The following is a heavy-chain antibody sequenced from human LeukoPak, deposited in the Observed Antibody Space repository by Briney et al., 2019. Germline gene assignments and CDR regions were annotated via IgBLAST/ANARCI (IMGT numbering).Heavy chain of an antibody. V-gene: IGHV1-18*01. CDR2: INTYNGNT. CDR3: ARDRCSGGSCYDDY. Sequence: ASVKVSCKTSGYTFTSYGVTWARQAPGEGLEWMGWINTYNGNTNYAQKVQDRVTMTKDTSTSTAYMELRSLRSDDTAVYYCARDRCSGGSCYDDYWGQGTLVTVSS. D-gene: IGHD2-15*01. J-gene: IGHJ4*02. CDR1: GYTFTSYG.